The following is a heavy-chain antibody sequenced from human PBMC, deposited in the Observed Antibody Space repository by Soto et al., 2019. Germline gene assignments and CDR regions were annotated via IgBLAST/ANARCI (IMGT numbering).Heavy chain of an antibody. V-gene: IGHV1-69*13. D-gene: IGHD4-17*01. CDR2: IIPIFGTA. CDR3: AREGSDNDYGDFYGMDV. Sequence: SVKVSCKASGGTFSIYAISWVRQAPGQGLEWMGGIIPIFGTANYAQKFQGRVTITADESTSTAYMELSSLRSEDTAVYYCAREGSDNDYGDFYGMDVWGQGTTVTVSS. CDR1: GGTFSIYA. J-gene: IGHJ6*02.